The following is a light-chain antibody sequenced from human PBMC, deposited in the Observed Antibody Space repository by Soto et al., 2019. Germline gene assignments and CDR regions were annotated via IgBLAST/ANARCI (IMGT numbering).Light chain of an antibody. CDR1: QTISNY. J-gene: IGKJ4*01. Sequence: DIPMTQSPSSLSASVGDRVTITCRASQTISNYLNWYQQKSGQAPKLLIYTAASLQSGVPSRFSGSGSGTDFTLTITTLQPEDFATYYCQQSYSAPTTFGGGTKVDIK. CDR3: QQSYSAPTT. CDR2: TAA. V-gene: IGKV1-39*01.